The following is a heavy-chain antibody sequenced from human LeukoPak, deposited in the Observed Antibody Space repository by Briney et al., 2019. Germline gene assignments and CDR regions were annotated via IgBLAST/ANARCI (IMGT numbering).Heavy chain of an antibody. CDR2: ISSSGDMI. CDR3: ARGYRGPYGYFDY. J-gene: IGHJ4*02. V-gene: IGHV3-11*01. Sequence: GGSLRLSCAASGFTFSDYYMSWVRQAPGKGLEWVSYISSSGDMIYYADSVKGRFTISRDNAKNSLYLQMNSLRAEDTAVYYCARGYRGPYGYFDYWGQGTLVTVSS. D-gene: IGHD3-10*01. CDR1: GFTFSDYY.